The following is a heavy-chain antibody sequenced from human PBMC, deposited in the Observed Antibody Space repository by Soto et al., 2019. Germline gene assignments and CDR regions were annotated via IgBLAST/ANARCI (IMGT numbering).Heavy chain of an antibody. CDR1: GYTFTGYY. CDR3: ARDPRYCSSTSCYTGGYGMDV. CDR2: INPNSGGT. V-gene: IGHV1-2*02. D-gene: IGHD2-2*02. J-gene: IGHJ6*02. Sequence: ASVKVSCKASGYTFTGYYMHWVRQAPGQGLEWMGWINPNSGGTNYAQKFQGRVTMTRDTSISTAYMELSRLRSDDTAVYYCARDPRYCSSTSCYTGGYGMDVWGQGTTVTVSS.